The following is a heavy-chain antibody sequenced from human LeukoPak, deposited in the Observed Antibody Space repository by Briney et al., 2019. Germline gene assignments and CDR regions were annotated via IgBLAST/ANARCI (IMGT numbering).Heavy chain of an antibody. Sequence: GGSLRLSCAASGFSFSYYAMHWVRQAPGKGLEWVAVISNNGTNKYYADSVKGRFTISRDNSKNTLYLQMNSLRAEDTAVYYCARSTGDCSGGTCYSDFDCWGQGTLVTVSS. D-gene: IGHD2-15*01. CDR1: GFSFSYYA. V-gene: IGHV3-30*01. CDR3: ARSTGDCSGGTCYSDFDC. J-gene: IGHJ4*02. CDR2: ISNNGTNK.